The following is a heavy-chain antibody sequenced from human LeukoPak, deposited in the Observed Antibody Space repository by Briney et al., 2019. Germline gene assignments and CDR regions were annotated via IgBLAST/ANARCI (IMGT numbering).Heavy chain of an antibody. J-gene: IGHJ5*02. CDR1: GGSISNYY. Sequence: SETLSLTCTVSGGSISNYYWSWIRQPPGRGLEWIGYIHYSGATDYNPSLKSRVTISIDTSKHQVSLKLTSMTAADTAVYYCTRKGEHYYDSGKLWPAWFDLWGQGTLVTVSS. V-gene: IGHV4-59*13. CDR3: TRKGEHYYDSGKLWPAWFDL. CDR2: IHYSGAT. D-gene: IGHD3-10*01.